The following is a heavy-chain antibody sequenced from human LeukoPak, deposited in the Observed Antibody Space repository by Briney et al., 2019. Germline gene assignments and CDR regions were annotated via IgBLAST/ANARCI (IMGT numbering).Heavy chain of an antibody. CDR2: IYHSGST. CDR1: GGSISSSNW. V-gene: IGHV4-4*02. D-gene: IGHD2-2*01. CDR3: ARIAGEVPAVGGIDY. J-gene: IGHJ4*02. Sequence: PSGTLSLTCAVSGGSISSSNWWSWVRQPPGKGLEWIGEIYHSGSTNYNPSLKSRATISVDKSKNQFSLKLSSVTAADTAVYYCARIAGEVPAVGGIDYWGQGTLVTVSS.